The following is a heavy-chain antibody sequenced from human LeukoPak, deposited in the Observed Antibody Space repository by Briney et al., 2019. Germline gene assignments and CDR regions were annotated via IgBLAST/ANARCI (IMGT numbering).Heavy chain of an antibody. Sequence: GASVKVSCKASGYTFTGYYMHWVRQAPGQGLEWMGWINPNSGGTNYAQKFQGWVTMTRDTSISTAYMELSRLRSDDTAVYYCARGPPRHYDFWSGYYSFDYWGQGTLVTVSS. D-gene: IGHD3-3*01. J-gene: IGHJ4*02. CDR1: GYTFTGYY. CDR2: INPNSGGT. CDR3: ARGPPRHYDFWSGYYSFDY. V-gene: IGHV1-2*04.